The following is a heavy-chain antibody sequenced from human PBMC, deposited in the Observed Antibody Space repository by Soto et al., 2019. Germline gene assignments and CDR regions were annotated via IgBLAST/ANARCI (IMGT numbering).Heavy chain of an antibody. V-gene: IGHV4-34*01. CDR3: ARGGKAAAGTHGFDY. D-gene: IGHD6-13*01. CDR1: GGSFSGYY. Sequence: SETLSLTCAVYGGSFSGYYWSWIRQPPGKGLEWIGEINHSGSTNYNPSLESRVTISVDTSKNQFSLKLSSVTAADTAVYYCARGGKAAAGTHGFDYWGQGTLVTVPS. CDR2: INHSGST. J-gene: IGHJ4*02.